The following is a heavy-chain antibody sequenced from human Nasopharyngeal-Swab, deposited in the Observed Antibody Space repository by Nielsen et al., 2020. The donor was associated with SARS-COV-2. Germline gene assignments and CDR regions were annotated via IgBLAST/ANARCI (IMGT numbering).Heavy chain of an antibody. J-gene: IGHJ4*02. CDR3: ARTNSGSYLGPFNY. V-gene: IGHV3-30*03. CDR2: ISYDGSNK. Sequence: GGSLRLSCAASGFTFSSYGMHWVRQAPGKGLEGVAVISYDGSNKYYADSVKGRFTISRDNSKNTLYLQMNSLRAEDTAVYYCARTNSGSYLGPFNYWGQGTLVTVSS. CDR1: GFTFSSYG. D-gene: IGHD1-26*01.